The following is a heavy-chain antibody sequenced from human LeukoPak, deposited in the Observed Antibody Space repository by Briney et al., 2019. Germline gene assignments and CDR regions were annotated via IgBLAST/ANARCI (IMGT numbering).Heavy chain of an antibody. CDR2: ILTSGTT. V-gene: IGHV4-4*09. CDR1: NGSISSYH. CDR3: ARLRVSGSYLYYFDY. Sequence: SETLSLTCTGSNGSISSYHWSWVRQPPGKGLEWIGYILTSGTTNYNPSLKSRLTISVDTSKNQFTLKLSSVTAADTAVYYCARLRVSGSYLYYFDYWGQGTLVTVSS. D-gene: IGHD1-26*01. J-gene: IGHJ4*02.